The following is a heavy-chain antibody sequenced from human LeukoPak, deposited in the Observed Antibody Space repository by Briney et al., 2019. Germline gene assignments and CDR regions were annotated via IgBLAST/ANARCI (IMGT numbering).Heavy chain of an antibody. CDR2: ISGSGGST. J-gene: IGHJ4*02. Sequence: GGSLRLSCAASGFTFSSYAMSWVRQAPGKGLEWVSAISGSGGSTYYADSVEGRFTISRDNSKNTLYLQMNSLRAEDTAVYYCAKDGVTMVRGLPDYWGQGTLVTVSS. D-gene: IGHD3-10*01. CDR1: GFTFSSYA. CDR3: AKDGVTMVRGLPDY. V-gene: IGHV3-23*01.